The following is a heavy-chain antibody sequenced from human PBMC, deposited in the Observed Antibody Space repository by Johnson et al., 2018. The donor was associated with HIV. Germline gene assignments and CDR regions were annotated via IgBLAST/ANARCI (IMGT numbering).Heavy chain of an antibody. Sequence: QVQLVESGGGVVQPGRSLRLSCAASGFTFSSYGMHWVRQAPGKGLEWVAVIWYDGSEKYYADSVKGRFTISRDNSKNTLYLQMNSLRVEDTALYYCAKDCRDCGTFDIWGQGTMVTVSS. V-gene: IGHV3-33*06. CDR3: AKDCRDCGTFDI. CDR2: IWYDGSEK. J-gene: IGHJ3*02. CDR1: GFTFSSYG. D-gene: IGHD2-21*02.